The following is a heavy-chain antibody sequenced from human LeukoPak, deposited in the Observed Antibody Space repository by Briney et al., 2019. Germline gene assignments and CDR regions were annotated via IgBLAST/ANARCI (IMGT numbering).Heavy chain of an antibody. V-gene: IGHV3-23*05. CDR3: ARSVPDYTRFDS. J-gene: IGHJ4*02. CDR1: GFTFSDYA. D-gene: IGHD4-11*01. CDR2: FKTNYNQV. Sequence: GGSLRPSCVASGFTFSDYAMNWVRQAPGKGLEWVSTFKTNYNQVYYAESVRGRFTISTDNSKNTAYLQMNSLRVEDTALYYCARSVPDYTRFDSWGQGALVTVSS.